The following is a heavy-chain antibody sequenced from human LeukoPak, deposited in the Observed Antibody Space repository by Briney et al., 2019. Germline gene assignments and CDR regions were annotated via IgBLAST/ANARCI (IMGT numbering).Heavy chain of an antibody. CDR1: GYTFTSYG. Sequence: ASVKVSCKASGYTFTSYGITWVRQAPGQGLEWMGWISAYNGNRNYAQNLQGRVTMTTDTSTSTAYMELRSLRSDDTAVYYCAREVAASIGFDYWGQGTLVTVSS. CDR3: AREVAASIGFDY. V-gene: IGHV1-18*01. CDR2: ISAYNGNR. D-gene: IGHD6-13*01. J-gene: IGHJ4*02.